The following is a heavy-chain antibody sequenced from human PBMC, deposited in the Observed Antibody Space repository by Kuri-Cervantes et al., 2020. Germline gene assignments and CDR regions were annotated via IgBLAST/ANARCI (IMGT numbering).Heavy chain of an antibody. V-gene: IGHV3-38-3*01. CDR2: ISGGST. Sequence: GESLKISCAASGFTVSSNEMSWVRQAPGKGLEWVSSISGGSTYYADSRKGRFTISRDNSKNTLHLQMNSLRAEDTAVYYCAKDSGYCSGGSCPGHYWGQGTLVTVSS. J-gene: IGHJ4*02. D-gene: IGHD2-15*01. CDR3: AKDSGYCSGGSCPGHY. CDR1: GFTVSSNE.